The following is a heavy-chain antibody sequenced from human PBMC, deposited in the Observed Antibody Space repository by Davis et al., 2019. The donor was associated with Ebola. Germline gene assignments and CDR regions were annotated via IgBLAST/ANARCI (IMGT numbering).Heavy chain of an antibody. Sequence: ASVKVSCKASGYTFIGYYMHWVRQAPGQGLEWMGWINPNSGNTGYAQKFQGRVTMTRNTSISTAYMEVSSLRSEDTAVYYCARAPTWSQINYYCFDYWGQGTLVAVSS. CDR3: ARAPTWSQINYYCFDY. CDR2: INPNSGNT. V-gene: IGHV1-8*02. CDR1: GYTFIGYY. D-gene: IGHD3-10*01. J-gene: IGHJ4*02.